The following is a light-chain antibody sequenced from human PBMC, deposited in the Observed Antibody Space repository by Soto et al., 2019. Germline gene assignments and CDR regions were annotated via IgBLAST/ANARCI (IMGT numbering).Light chain of an antibody. CDR3: QHYNNWPLT. Sequence: EIVMTQSPATLSLSPGERATLSCRASQSVSSNLAWYQQKPGQAPRLLIYGASTRATGIPARFSGSGSGTEFTLTISSLQSEDFAVDYCQHYNNWPLTFGGGTKVDIK. V-gene: IGKV3-15*01. CDR2: GAS. J-gene: IGKJ4*01. CDR1: QSVSSN.